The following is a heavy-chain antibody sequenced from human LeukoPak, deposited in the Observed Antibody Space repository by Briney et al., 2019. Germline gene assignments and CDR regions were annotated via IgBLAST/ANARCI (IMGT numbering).Heavy chain of an antibody. CDR1: GGTFSSYA. CDR2: IIPIFGTA. J-gene: IGHJ6*03. D-gene: IGHD4-23*01. CDR3: ARQTFYGGNSYYYYYMDD. Sequence: SVKLSCKASGGTFSSYAISWVRQAPGQGLEWMGGIIPIFGTANYAQKFQGRVTITTDESTSTAYMELRSLRSEDTAVYYCARQTFYGGNSYYYYYMDDWGKGTTVTVSS. V-gene: IGHV1-69*05.